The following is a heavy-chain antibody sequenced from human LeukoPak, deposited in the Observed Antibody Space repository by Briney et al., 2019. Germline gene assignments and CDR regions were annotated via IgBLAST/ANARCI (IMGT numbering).Heavy chain of an antibody. Sequence: GGSLRLSCAASGFTFSTYGMHWVRQAPGKGLEWVAVISYDGSNKYYADSVKGRFTISRDNSKNTLYLQMNSLRAEDTAVYYCARDVGYCSSTSCFWRTYYYYGMDVWGQGTTVTVSS. D-gene: IGHD2-2*01. CDR1: GFTFSTYG. CDR3: ARDVGYCSSTSCFWRTYYYYGMDV. CDR2: ISYDGSNK. V-gene: IGHV3-30*19. J-gene: IGHJ6*02.